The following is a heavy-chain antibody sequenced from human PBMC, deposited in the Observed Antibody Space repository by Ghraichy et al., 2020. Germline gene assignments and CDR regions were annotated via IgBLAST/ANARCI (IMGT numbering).Heavy chain of an antibody. CDR3: ARDGISGIDL. V-gene: IGHV3-33*05. Sequence: GESLNISCVGSGFTFSKFGMLWVRQGPGKGLEWVTLITPEGTEKHYVDSVKGRFSISRDNAQSTQYLQMNSLSAEDTAVDYCARDGISGIDLWGQGSLVTVSS. J-gene: IGHJ1*01. D-gene: IGHD2/OR15-2a*01. CDR1: GFTFSKFG. CDR2: ITPEGTEK.